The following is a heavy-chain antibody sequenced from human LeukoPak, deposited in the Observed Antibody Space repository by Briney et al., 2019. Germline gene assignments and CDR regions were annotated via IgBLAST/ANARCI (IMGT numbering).Heavy chain of an antibody. D-gene: IGHD3-16*01. CDR3: ARTGGVPAHTLDY. V-gene: IGHV4-34*01. J-gene: IGHJ4*02. Sequence: SETLSLTCAVYGGSFSGYYWSWIRQPPGKGLEWIGEINHSGSTNNNPSLKSRVTISVDTSKTQFSLKLSSVTAADTAVYYCARTGGVPAHTLDYWGQGTLVTVSS. CDR1: GGSFSGYY. CDR2: INHSGST.